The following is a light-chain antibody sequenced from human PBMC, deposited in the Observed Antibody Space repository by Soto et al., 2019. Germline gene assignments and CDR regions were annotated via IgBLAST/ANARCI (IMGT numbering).Light chain of an antibody. J-gene: IGKJ4*01. CDR2: DAS. CDR3: QQRSNWPLT. CDR1: HSVSDY. V-gene: IGKV3-11*01. Sequence: EYVLTQSPATVSLSPGERATLSCRASHSVSDYLSWYQQRPGQAPRLLIYDASNRATGIPARFSGSGSGTDFTLTISSLEPEDFAVYYCQQRSNWPLTFRGGTKIEIK.